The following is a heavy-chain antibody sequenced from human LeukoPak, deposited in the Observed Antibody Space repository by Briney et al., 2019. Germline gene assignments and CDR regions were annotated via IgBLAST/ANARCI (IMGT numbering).Heavy chain of an antibody. CDR3: ARAGAIAVAGIDY. CDR1: GGSISSGGYY. CDR2: IYYSGST. V-gene: IGHV4-31*03. Sequence: PSETLSLTCTVSGGSISSGGYYWSWIRQHPGKGLEWIGYIYYSGSTYYNPSLKSRVTISVDTSKNQFSLRLSSVTAADTAVYYCARAGAIAVAGIDYWGQGTLVTVSS. J-gene: IGHJ4*02. D-gene: IGHD6-19*01.